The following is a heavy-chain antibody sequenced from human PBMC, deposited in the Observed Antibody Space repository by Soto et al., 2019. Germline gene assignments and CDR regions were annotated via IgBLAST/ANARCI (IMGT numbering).Heavy chain of an antibody. J-gene: IGHJ4*02. V-gene: IGHV1-18*01. Sequence: QVQLVQSGAEVKKPGASVKVSCKASGYTFTSYGINWVRQAPGQGLEWMGWISTYNGNTNFAQTLQGRATMTTDTPPSTAYRGLRSLRPADTAVYSCTGGGGSLDYWGQGTLVTVSS. D-gene: IGHD1-26*01. CDR1: GYTFTSYG. CDR3: TGGGGSLDY. CDR2: ISTYNGNT.